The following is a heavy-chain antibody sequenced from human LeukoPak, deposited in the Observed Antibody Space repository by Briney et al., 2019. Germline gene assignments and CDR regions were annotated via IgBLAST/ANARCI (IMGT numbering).Heavy chain of an antibody. CDR2: ISGSGGGT. CDR1: GFAFNKYA. CDR3: ARARDGYRTDYFDY. J-gene: IGHJ4*02. D-gene: IGHD5-24*01. Sequence: GGSLRLSCAASGFAFNKYAMSWVRQAPEKGLEWVSTISGSGGGTYYADSVKGRFTISRDDSKNTLYLQLNSLRAEDTAMYYCARARDGYRTDYFDYWGQGTLVTVSS. V-gene: IGHV3-23*01.